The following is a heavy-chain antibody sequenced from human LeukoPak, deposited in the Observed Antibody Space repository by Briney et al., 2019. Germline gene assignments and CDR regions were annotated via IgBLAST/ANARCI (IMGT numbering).Heavy chain of an antibody. Sequence: GGSLRLSCAASGFTFSSYAMHWVRQAPGKGLEWVAVISYDGSNEYYADSVRGRFTISRDNSKNTLYLQMNSLRAEDTAVYYCERDEYSGSYYGAFDIWGQGTVVSVSS. CDR2: ISYDGSNE. V-gene: IGHV3-30-3*01. CDR1: GFTFSSYA. J-gene: IGHJ3*02. D-gene: IGHD1-26*01. CDR3: ERDEYSGSYYGAFDI.